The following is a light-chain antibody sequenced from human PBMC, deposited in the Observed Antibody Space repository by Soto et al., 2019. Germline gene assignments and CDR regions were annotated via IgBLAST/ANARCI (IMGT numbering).Light chain of an antibody. CDR3: QQRSDWPRA. CDR1: QSVGSY. V-gene: IGKV3-11*01. Sequence: EIVLTQSPATLSLSPGERATLSCRASQSVGSYLVWYQQKPGQAPRLLIYDASKRATGIPERFSGSGSGTDSTLTISSLEREDFAVYYCQQRSDWPRAFGGGTKVEMK. CDR2: DAS. J-gene: IGKJ4*01.